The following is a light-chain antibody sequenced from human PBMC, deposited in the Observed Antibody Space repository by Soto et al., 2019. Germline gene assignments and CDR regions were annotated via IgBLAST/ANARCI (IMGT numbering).Light chain of an antibody. Sequence: FQRTQTPSTLSASLGDRGTMTVQASQDISDVLNWYQQQPGKAPKVLIYDASKLQTGVPSRFSGRGSGKDFTFTISSLQPDDSGTYYCQQFYDLPITFGQGTRLEIK. CDR3: QQFYDLPIT. J-gene: IGKJ5*01. V-gene: IGKV1-33*01. CDR2: DAS. CDR1: QDISDV.